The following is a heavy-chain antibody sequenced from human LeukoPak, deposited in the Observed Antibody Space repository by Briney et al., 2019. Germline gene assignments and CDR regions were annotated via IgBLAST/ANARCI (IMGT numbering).Heavy chain of an antibody. CDR1: GGSISSSSYY. D-gene: IGHD2-21*01. J-gene: IGHJ6*03. V-gene: IGHV4-39*07. Sequence: SETLSLTCTVSGGSISSSSYYWGWIRQPPGKGLEWIGSIYYSGSTYYNPSLKSRVTISVDTSKNQFSLKLSSVAAADTAVYYCARVPLVMDSKSYYYYMDVWGKGTTVTVSS. CDR2: IYYSGST. CDR3: ARVPLVMDSKSYYYYMDV.